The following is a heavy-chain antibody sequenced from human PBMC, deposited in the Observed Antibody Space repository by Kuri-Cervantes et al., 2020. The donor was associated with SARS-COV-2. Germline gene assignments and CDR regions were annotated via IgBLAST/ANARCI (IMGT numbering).Heavy chain of an antibody. V-gene: IGHV3-11*01. J-gene: IGHJ4*02. Sequence: LSLTCAASGFTFSDYYMSWIRQAPGKGLEWVSYISSSGSTIYYADSVKGRFTISRDNAKNSLYLQMNSLRAEDMALYYCAKGHAVGADYDSSGYYGYWGQGTLVTVSS. CDR1: GFTFSDYY. D-gene: IGHD3-22*01. CDR3: AKGHAVGADYDSSGYYGY. CDR2: ISSSGSTI.